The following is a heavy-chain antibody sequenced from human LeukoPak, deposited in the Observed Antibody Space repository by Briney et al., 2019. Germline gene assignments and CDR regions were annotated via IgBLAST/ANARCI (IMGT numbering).Heavy chain of an antibody. CDR1: GGSFSGYY. CDR3: ARGPRVYSRYYYYGMDV. D-gene: IGHD5/OR15-5a*01. CDR2: INHSGST. Sequence: TSETLSLTCAVYGGSFSGYYWSWIRQPPGKGLEWIGEINHSGSTNYNPSLKSRVTISVDTSKNQFSLKLSSVTAADTAVYYCARGPRVYSRYYYYGMDVWGQGTTVTVSS. J-gene: IGHJ6*02. V-gene: IGHV4-34*01.